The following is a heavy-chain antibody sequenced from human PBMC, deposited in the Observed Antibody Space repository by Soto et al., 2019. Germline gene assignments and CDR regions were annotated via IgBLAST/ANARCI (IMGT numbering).Heavy chain of an antibody. V-gene: IGHV3-9*01. CDR1: GFTFDDYA. CDR2: ISWNSGSI. Sequence: TGGSLRLSCAASGFTFDDYAMHWVRQAPGKGLEWVSGISWNSGSIGYADSVKGRFTISRDNAKNSLYLQMNSLRAEDTALYYCAKDIRGGYSSSWPLRYYGMDVWGQGTTVTVSS. D-gene: IGHD6-13*01. CDR3: AKDIRGGYSSSWPLRYYGMDV. J-gene: IGHJ6*02.